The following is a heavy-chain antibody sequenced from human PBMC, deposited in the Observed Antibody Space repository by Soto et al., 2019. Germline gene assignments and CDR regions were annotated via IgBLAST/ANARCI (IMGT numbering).Heavy chain of an antibody. CDR3: VKVLPQSSWNDGLDS. CDR1: GFTFDEYS. J-gene: IGHJ4*02. D-gene: IGHD1-1*01. Sequence: VGSLRLSCAASGFTFDEYSMRWVRQSPGKGLEWVSLINRDGDNTYYADSVKGRFTISRDNSKNSLYLHMNSLRTEDTAFYYCVKVLPQSSWNDGLDSWGQGTLVTVSS. V-gene: IGHV3-43*01. CDR2: INRDGDNT.